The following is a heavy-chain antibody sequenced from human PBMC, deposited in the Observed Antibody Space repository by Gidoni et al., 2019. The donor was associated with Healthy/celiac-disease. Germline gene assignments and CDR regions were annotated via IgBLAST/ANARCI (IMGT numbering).Heavy chain of an antibody. D-gene: IGHD3-3*01. CDR1: GFTFSSYG. J-gene: IGHJ5*02. V-gene: IGHV3-30*18. CDR2: ISYDGSNK. CDR3: AKGGITIFGDNWFDP. Sequence: QVQLVESGGGVVQPGRSLRLSCAASGFTFSSYGMHWVRQAPGKGLEWVAVISYDGSNKYYADSVKGRFTISRDNSKNTLYLQMNSLRAEDTAVYYCAKGGITIFGDNWFDPWGQGTLVTVSS.